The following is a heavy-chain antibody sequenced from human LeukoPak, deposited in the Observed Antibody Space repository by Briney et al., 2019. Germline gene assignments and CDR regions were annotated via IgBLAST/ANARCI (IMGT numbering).Heavy chain of an antibody. V-gene: IGHV1-2*02. CDR2: INPNSGGT. CDR1: GYTFTGYY. Sequence: APVKVSCKASGYTFTGYYMHWVRPAPGQGLEWMGWINPNSGGTNYAQKFQGRVTMTRDTSISTAYMELSRLRSDDTAVYYCARGFVVVTAILGYWGQGTLVTVSS. CDR3: ARGFVVVTAILGY. J-gene: IGHJ4*02. D-gene: IGHD2-21*02.